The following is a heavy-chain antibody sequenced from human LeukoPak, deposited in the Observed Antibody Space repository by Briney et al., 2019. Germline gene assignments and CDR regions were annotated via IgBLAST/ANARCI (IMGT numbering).Heavy chain of an antibody. Sequence: SETLSLTCTVSGGSISSYYWSWIRQPPGKGLEGIGYIYYSGSTNYNPSLKSRVSISVDTSKNQLSLKLSSVTAADTAVYYCARDSGFGELDWGQGTLVTVSS. V-gene: IGHV4-59*01. CDR2: IYYSGST. J-gene: IGHJ4*02. D-gene: IGHD3-10*01. CDR3: ARDSGFGELD. CDR1: GGSISSYY.